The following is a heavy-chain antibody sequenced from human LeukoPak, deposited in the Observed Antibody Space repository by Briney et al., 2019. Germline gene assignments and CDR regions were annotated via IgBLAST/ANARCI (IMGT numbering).Heavy chain of an antibody. J-gene: IGHJ5*02. CDR2: XXPXSXNT. Sequence: ASVKVSCKASGYTFTXXDINWVRQATGQGXXXXXXXXPXSXNTXXXXXXXXXXXMTRDTSISTAYMELSSLRSEDTAVYHCARXPPATAGVDWFDPWGQGTLVTVSS. CDR3: ARXPPATAGVDWFDP. D-gene: IGHD4-17*01. CDR1: GYTFTXXD. V-gene: IGHV1-8*01.